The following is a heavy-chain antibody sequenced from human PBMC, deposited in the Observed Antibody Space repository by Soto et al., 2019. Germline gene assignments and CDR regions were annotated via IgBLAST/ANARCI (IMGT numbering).Heavy chain of an antibody. CDR3: ARERSKFAKRKYHSPHWFDP. D-gene: IGHD2-21*01. CDR2: INYSGGT. V-gene: IGHV4-31*03. J-gene: IGHJ5*02. CDR1: GGSISNDGYY. Sequence: QVQLQESGPGLVKPSQTLSLTCTVSGGSISNDGYYCGCIRQLPGKGLEYIGYINYSGGTNYNPSRRGRANISVDTSNNQLSLKLTSVTAADTGIYHCARERSKFAKRKYHSPHWFDPWGQGILVTVSS.